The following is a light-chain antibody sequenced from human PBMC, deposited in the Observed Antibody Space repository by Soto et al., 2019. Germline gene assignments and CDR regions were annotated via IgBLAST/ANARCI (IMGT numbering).Light chain of an antibody. CDR3: QQRSNWIT. Sequence: EIVMTQSPATLSVSPGERASLSCRASQSVGSNLAWYQQTAGQAPRLLIYDASNRATGIPARFSGSGSGTDFTLTISSLEPEDFAVYYCQQRSNWITFGQGTRLEIK. CDR2: DAS. V-gene: IGKV3-11*01. J-gene: IGKJ5*01. CDR1: QSVGSN.